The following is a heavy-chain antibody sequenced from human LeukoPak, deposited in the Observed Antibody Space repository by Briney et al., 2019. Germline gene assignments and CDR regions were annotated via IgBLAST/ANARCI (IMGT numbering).Heavy chain of an antibody. V-gene: IGHV3-66*01. CDR1: GFTVSSNY. Sequence: SGGSLRLSCAASGFTVSSNYMSWVRQAPGKGLEWVSVIYSGGSTYYADSVKGRFTISRDNSKNTLYLQMNSLRAEDTAVYYCARDWKAVAGYYYYGMDVWGQGTTVTVSS. CDR2: IYSGGST. D-gene: IGHD6-19*01. J-gene: IGHJ6*02. CDR3: ARDWKAVAGYYYYGMDV.